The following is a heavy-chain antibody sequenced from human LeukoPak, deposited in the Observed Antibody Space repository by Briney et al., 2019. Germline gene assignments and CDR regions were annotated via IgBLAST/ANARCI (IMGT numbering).Heavy chain of an antibody. D-gene: IGHD6-25*01. V-gene: IGHV1-8*03. Sequence: ASVKVSCKTSGYTFTSFHINWVRQATGQGLEWMGWMNPYSGDRGYAQKFQGRVSITSETSISTAYMELSSLRSDDTAVYFCARTTSFTASGYDYWGQGTLVTVSS. CDR1: GYTFTSFH. J-gene: IGHJ4*02. CDR3: ARTTSFTASGYDY. CDR2: MNPYSGDR.